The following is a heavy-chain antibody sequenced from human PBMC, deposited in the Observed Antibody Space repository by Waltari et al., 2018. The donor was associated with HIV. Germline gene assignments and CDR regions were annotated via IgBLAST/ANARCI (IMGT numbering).Heavy chain of an antibody. V-gene: IGHV3-7*01. J-gene: IGHJ4*02. CDR3: AGVRGYSCWD. CDR2: IKQDGSEK. CDR1: GFTFTSYW. D-gene: IGHD2-2*01. Sequence: EVQLVESGGGLVQPGWSLRLSCGASGFTFTSYWMSWVRQAPGKGLEWVANIKQDGSEKYYVDSIKGRFTISRDNAKNSLYLQMNSLRAEDTAVYYCAGVRGYSCWDWGQGTLVTVSS.